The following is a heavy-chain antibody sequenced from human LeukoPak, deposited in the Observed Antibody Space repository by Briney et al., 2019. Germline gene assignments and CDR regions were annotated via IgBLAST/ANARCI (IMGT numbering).Heavy chain of an antibody. CDR2: IYPGDSDT. V-gene: IGHV5-51*01. D-gene: IGHD3-10*01. Sequence: VESLKISCKGSGYSFTSYWIGWVRQMPGKGLEWMGNIYPGDSDTRYSPPLQGQVTISADKSISTAYLQWSSLKASDTAMYYCARHGVLWFGEYHAFDIWGQGTMVTVSS. CDR1: GYSFTSYW. J-gene: IGHJ3*02. CDR3: ARHGVLWFGEYHAFDI.